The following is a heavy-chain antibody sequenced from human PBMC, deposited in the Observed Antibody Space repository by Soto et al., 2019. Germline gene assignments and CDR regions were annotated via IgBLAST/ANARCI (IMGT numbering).Heavy chain of an antibody. V-gene: IGHV1-2*02. CDR3: ARLQLDYDFWSGYYHPNYYYYGMDV. J-gene: IGHJ6*02. D-gene: IGHD3-3*01. Sequence: AAVKVSCKASGYTFTGYYMHWVRQAPGQGIEWMGWINPNSGGTNYAQKFQGRVTMTRDTSISTAYMELSRLRSDDTAVYYCARLQLDYDFWSGYYHPNYYYYGMDVWGQGTTVTVSS. CDR2: INPNSGGT. CDR1: GYTFTGYY.